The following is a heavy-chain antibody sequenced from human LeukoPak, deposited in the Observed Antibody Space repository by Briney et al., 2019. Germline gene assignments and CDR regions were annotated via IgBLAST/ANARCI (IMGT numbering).Heavy chain of an antibody. V-gene: IGHV4-59*01. J-gene: IGHJ4*02. Sequence: KPSETLSLTCADSGGSMRNYYWSWIRQPPGKGLEWIGYTYDSGSSSYNPSLRSRVSISIDTSKSQFSLNLSSVTAADTAVYYCARGWASSWYYFDFWGQGTLVTVSS. CDR1: GGSMRNYY. CDR2: TYDSGSS. CDR3: ARGWASSWYYFDF. D-gene: IGHD2-2*01.